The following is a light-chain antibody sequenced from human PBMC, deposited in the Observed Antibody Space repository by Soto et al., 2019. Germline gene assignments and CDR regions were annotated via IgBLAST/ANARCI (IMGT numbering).Light chain of an antibody. CDR2: NNN. CDR3: AAWDDSLNGYV. V-gene: IGLV1-44*01. CDR1: SSNIGINT. J-gene: IGLJ1*01. Sequence: QSVLTQPPSASETPGQSVAISCSGSSSNIGINTVDWFQQLPGTAPKLLIYNNNQRPSGVPDRFSGSKSGTSASLAISGLQSEDESDYYCAAWDDSLNGYVFGTGTKVTV.